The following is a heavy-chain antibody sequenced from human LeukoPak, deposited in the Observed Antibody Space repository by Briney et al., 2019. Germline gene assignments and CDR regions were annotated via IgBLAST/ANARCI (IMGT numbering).Heavy chain of an antibody. CDR2: INHSGST. Sequence: SETLSLTCAVYGGSFRGYYWSWIRQPPGKGLEWIGEINHSGSTNYNPSLKSRVTISVDTSKNQFSLTLSSVTAADTAVYYCARVRCSGGSCPYYYYYYYMDVWGKGTTVTDSS. V-gene: IGHV4-34*01. D-gene: IGHD2-15*01. CDR1: GGSFRGYY. J-gene: IGHJ6*03. CDR3: ARVRCSGGSCPYYYYYYYMDV.